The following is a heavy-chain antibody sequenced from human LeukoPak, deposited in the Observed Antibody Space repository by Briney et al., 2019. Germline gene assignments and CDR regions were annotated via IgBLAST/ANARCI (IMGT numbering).Heavy chain of an antibody. D-gene: IGHD3-9*01. V-gene: IGHV4-34*01. CDR2: IHYTGAT. CDR3: ARVNILTGYCFDF. CDR1: GGSITGYY. J-gene: IGHJ4*02. Sequence: SETLSLTCAVYGGSITGYYWSWIRQTPGRGLEWVGEIHYTGATTYNPSFKSRATITTDTSNNQFSLRLSSVTAAYTAVYYCARVNILTGYCFDFRGEGALVTVSS.